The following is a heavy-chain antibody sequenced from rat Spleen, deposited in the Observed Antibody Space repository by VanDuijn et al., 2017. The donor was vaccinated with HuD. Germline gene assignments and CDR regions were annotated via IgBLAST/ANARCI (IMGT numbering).Heavy chain of an antibody. Sequence: EVQLVESGGGLVQPGNSLKLSCEASGVTFSNYGMHWIRQAPTKGLEWVASITNSGGSTYYRDSVKGRFTISRDNAKTTLYLQMTSLRSEDTATYYCARRGNSVFWNFDFWGPGTMVSVSS. D-gene: IGHD4-4*01. J-gene: IGHJ1*01. CDR3: ARRGNSVFWNFDF. V-gene: IGHV5-19*01. CDR2: ITNSGGST. CDR1: GVTFSNYG.